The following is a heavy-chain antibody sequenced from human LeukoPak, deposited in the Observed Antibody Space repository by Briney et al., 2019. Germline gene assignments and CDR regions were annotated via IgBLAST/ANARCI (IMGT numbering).Heavy chain of an antibody. Sequence: GASVKVSCKASGYTFTTYYMHWVRQAPGQGLEWMGIINPSGGSTSYAQKFQGRVTMTRDMSTSTVYMELSSLRSEDTAVYYCARDCGHYYGSGSYYRREYYYMDVWGKGTTVTVSS. CDR3: ARDCGHYYGSGSYYRREYYYMDV. CDR1: GYTFTTYY. J-gene: IGHJ6*03. CDR2: INPSGGST. D-gene: IGHD3-10*01. V-gene: IGHV1-46*01.